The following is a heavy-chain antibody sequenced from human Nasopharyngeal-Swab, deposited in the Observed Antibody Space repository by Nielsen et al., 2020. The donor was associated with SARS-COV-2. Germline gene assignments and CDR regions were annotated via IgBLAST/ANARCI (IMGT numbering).Heavy chain of an antibody. D-gene: IGHD1-26*01. V-gene: IGHV4/OR15-8*02. Sequence: SETLSLTCAVSGDSIISFNWWSCVRQSPGKGLEWIGEIYHGGNTNYNPSLRSRVTISMDKSKNQFSLTLSSVTAADTAVYYCARNLYTTTWKTLFDFWGQGTLVTVSS. CDR2: IYHGGNT. CDR3: ARNLYTTTWKTLFDF. J-gene: IGHJ4*02. CDR1: GDSIISFNW.